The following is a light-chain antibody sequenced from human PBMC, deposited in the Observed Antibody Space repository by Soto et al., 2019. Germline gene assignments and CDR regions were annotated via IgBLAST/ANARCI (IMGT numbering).Light chain of an antibody. J-gene: IGLJ3*02. V-gene: IGLV6-57*04. CDR3: QSYDSSNWV. CDR2: EDN. CDR1: SGSIASNY. Sequence: NFMLTQPHSVSESPGKTVTISCTRSSGSIASNYVQWYHQRPGSAPTIVMYEDNQRPSGVPDRFSGSIDRSSNSASLTISGLKTEDEGDFYCQSYDSSNWVFGGGTKLTGL.